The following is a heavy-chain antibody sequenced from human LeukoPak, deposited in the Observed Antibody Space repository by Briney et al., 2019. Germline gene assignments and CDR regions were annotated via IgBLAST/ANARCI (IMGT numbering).Heavy chain of an antibody. CDR2: ISFDESNN. CDR1: GFIFSTYA. V-gene: IGHV3-30*18. D-gene: IGHD6-6*01. J-gene: IGHJ5*02. Sequence: TGGSLRLSCAASGFIFSTYAMHWVRQAPGKGLEWVAVISFDESNNYYADSVKGRFTISRDVSANTLYLHMNSLRPEDTAIYYCAKQGDSSSSGGWFNPWGQGTLVTVSS. CDR3: AKQGDSSSSGGWFNP.